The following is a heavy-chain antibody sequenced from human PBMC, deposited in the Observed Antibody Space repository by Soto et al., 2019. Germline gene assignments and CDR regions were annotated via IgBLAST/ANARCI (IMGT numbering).Heavy chain of an antibody. CDR2: IWYDGSNK. CDR1: GFTFSGYG. J-gene: IGHJ6*02. Sequence: PGGSLRLSCAASGFTFSGYGMHWVRQAPGKGLEWVAVIWYDGSNKYYADSVKGRFTISRDNSKNTLYLQMNSLRAEDTAVYYCARXRIQLWSPGDYYYGMDVWGQGTTVTVSS. V-gene: IGHV3-33*01. D-gene: IGHD5-18*01. CDR3: ARXRIQLWSPGDYYYGMDV.